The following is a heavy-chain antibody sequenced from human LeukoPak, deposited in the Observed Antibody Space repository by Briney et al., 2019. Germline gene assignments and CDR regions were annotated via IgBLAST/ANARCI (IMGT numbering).Heavy chain of an antibody. CDR1: GYTFTSYG. CDR3: ARVSHSNWFDP. Sequence: GASVKVSCKASGYTFTSYGINWVRQAPGQGLEWMGWIRVYNGNTNYAQKLQGRVTMTTDTSTSTAYMELRSLRSDDTAVYYCARVSHSNWFDPWGQGTLVTVSS. J-gene: IGHJ5*02. V-gene: IGHV1-18*01. CDR2: IRVYNGNT.